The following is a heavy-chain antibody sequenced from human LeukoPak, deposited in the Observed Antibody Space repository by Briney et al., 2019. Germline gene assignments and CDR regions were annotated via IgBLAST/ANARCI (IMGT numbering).Heavy chain of an antibody. V-gene: IGHV4-34*01. CDR2: INHSGST. CDR1: GGSLSGYY. D-gene: IGHD1-26*01. CDR3: ARGRIVGASPFYY. J-gene: IGHJ4*02. Sequence: SETLSLTCAVYGGSLSGYYWSWIRQPPGEGLEWIGEINHSGSTNYNPSLKSRVTISVDTSKNQFSLKLSSVTAADTAVYYCARGRIVGASPFYYWGQGTLVTVSS.